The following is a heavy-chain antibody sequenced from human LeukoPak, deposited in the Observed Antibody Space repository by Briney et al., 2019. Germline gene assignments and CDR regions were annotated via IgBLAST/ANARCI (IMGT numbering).Heavy chain of an antibody. CDR1: GYTLTELS. CDR3: ATARSGYYDEVFDY. Sequence: GASVKVSCKVSGYTLTELSMHWVRQAPGKGLEWMGGFDPEDGETIYAQKFQGRVTMTEDTSTDTAYMELSSLGSEDTAVYYCATARSGYYDEVFDYWGQGTLVTVSS. J-gene: IGHJ4*02. V-gene: IGHV1-24*01. CDR2: FDPEDGET. D-gene: IGHD3-22*01.